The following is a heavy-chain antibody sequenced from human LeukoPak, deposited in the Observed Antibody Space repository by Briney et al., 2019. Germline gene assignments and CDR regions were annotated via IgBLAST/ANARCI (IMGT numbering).Heavy chain of an antibody. CDR3: ARDSIQQQLVLEDRGYAYYFEH. CDR1: GFTFSSYA. Sequence: QPGGSLRLSCAASGFTFSSYAMSWVRQAPGKGLEWVSAISGSGGSTYYADSVKGRFTISRDNAKNSLYLQMNSLRAEDTAVYYCARDSIQQQLVLEDRGYAYYFEHWGQGTLVTVSS. D-gene: IGHD6-13*01. CDR2: ISGSGGST. J-gene: IGHJ4*02. V-gene: IGHV3-23*01.